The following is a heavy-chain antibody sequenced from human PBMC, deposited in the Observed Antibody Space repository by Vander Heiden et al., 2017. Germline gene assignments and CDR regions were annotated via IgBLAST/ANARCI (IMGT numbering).Heavy chain of an antibody. CDR3: ARGRYYDSSGKGDLDY. J-gene: IGHJ4*01. D-gene: IGHD3-22*01. Sequence: QVQLVQSAAEVKKPGASVKVSCKASGYTFTSYDINWVRQATGQGLEWMGWMNPNSGNTGYTQKFQGRVTMTRNTSISTAYMELSSLSSEDMAVYYCARGRYYDSSGKGDLDYWCHGPLVTVSS. CDR1: GYTFTSYD. V-gene: IGHV1-8*01. CDR2: MNPNSGNT.